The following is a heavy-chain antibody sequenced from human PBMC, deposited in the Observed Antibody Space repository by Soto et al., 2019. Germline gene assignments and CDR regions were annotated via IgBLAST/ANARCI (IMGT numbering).Heavy chain of an antibody. D-gene: IGHD6-19*01. CDR2: IYTSGST. Sequence: QVQLQESGPGLVKPSETLSLTCTVSGGSISSYYWSWIRQPAGKGLEWIGRIYTSGSTNYNPSLKSRVPMSVDTSKNQFSLKLRSVTAADTAVYYCARDPLPPLDSSGWEAALYYYYGMDVWGQGTTVTVSS. J-gene: IGHJ6*02. V-gene: IGHV4-4*07. CDR1: GGSISSYY. CDR3: ARDPLPPLDSSGWEAALYYYYGMDV.